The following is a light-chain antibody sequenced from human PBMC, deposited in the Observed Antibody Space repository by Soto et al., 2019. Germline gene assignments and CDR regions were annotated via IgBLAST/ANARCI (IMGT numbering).Light chain of an antibody. V-gene: IGLV2-23*02. CDR3: YTFSGISTHQCV. Sequence: QSVLTQPASVSGSPGQSITISCTGTSRDIGTSNLVSWYQQYPGKAPKLIIFEVTRRPSGISNRFSGSKSGNTASLTISGLQPEDEANYYCYTFSGISTHQCVSGTRTKVSVL. CDR1: SRDIGTSNL. CDR2: EVT. J-gene: IGLJ1*01.